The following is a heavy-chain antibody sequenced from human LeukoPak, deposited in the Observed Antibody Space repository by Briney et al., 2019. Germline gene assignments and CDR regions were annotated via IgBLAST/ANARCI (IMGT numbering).Heavy chain of an antibody. D-gene: IGHD6-19*01. Sequence: GGSLRLSCAASGFTFSYYAMSWVRQAPGKGLEWVSGISATGGSTNYADSVKGRFTISRDNSKNTLYLQMNSLRAEDTAVYYCAKGGIVVAVDYWGQGTLVTVSS. J-gene: IGHJ4*02. CDR2: ISATGGST. CDR3: AKGGIVVAVDY. CDR1: GFTFSYYA. V-gene: IGHV3-23*01.